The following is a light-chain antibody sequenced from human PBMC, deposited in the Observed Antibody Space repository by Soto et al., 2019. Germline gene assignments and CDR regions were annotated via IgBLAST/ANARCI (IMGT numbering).Light chain of an antibody. CDR1: QSVSSY. CDR3: QQYNNWPGWT. CDR2: GAS. V-gene: IGKV3-15*01. J-gene: IGKJ1*01. Sequence: EIVMTQSPATLSVSPGERATLSCRASQSVSSYLAWYQQKPDQAPRLLIYGASTRATGIPARFSGSGSGTEFTLTISSLQSEDFAVYYCQQYNNWPGWTFGQGTKVEIK.